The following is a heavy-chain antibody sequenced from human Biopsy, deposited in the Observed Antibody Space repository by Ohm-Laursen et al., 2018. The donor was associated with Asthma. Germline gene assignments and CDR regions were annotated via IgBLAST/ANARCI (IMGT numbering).Heavy chain of an antibody. Sequence: ASVKVSCKSLGGTFNTYVIGWVRQAPGQGLEWMGGINSVFGTTTYPQKFQDRVTITADGSTSTVYMELSSLRSEDTAVYYCARKAGSCISRTCYSLDFWGQGTLVTVSS. CDR2: INSVFGTT. V-gene: IGHV1-69*13. CDR3: ARKAGSCISRTCYSLDF. CDR1: GGTFNTYV. D-gene: IGHD2-2*01. J-gene: IGHJ4*02.